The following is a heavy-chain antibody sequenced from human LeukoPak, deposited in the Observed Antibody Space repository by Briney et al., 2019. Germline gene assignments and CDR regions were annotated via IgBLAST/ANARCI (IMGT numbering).Heavy chain of an antibody. D-gene: IGHD3-22*01. CDR1: GYSFTNNW. V-gene: IGHV5-51*01. J-gene: IGHJ4*02. CDR3: ARQVDYYDSSGYYYVRLFDY. CDR2: IYPDDSDT. Sequence: GESLKISCKGSGYSFTNNWIGWVRQMPGKGPEWMGIIYPDDSDTRYSPSFQGQVTFSADKSISTAYLQWSSLKASDTAVYYCARQVDYYDSSGYYYVRLFDYWGQGTLVTVSS.